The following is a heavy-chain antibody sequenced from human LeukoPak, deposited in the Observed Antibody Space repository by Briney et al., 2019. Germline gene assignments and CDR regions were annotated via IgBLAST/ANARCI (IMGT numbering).Heavy chain of an antibody. V-gene: IGHV1-46*01. J-gene: IGHJ4*02. CDR2: INPSGGST. CDR3: ARGGPHQLRYFDWLSDWYFDY. Sequence: ASVKVSCKASGYTFTSYYMHWVRQAPGQVLEWLGIINPSGGSTSYAQKFQGRVTMTRDTSTSTVYMELSSLRSEDTAVYYCARGGPHQLRYFDWLSDWYFDYWGQGTLVTVSS. CDR1: GYTFTSYY. D-gene: IGHD3-9*01.